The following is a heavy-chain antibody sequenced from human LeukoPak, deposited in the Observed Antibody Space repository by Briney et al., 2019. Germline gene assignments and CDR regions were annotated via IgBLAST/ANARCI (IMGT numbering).Heavy chain of an antibody. J-gene: IGHJ6*03. CDR1: GGSISSGSYY. V-gene: IGHV4-61*02. D-gene: IGHD3-3*01. CDR3: ARTPYDFWSGYLLYYMDV. Sequence: SETLSLTCTVSGGSISSGSYYWSWIRQPAGKGLEWIGRIYTSGSTNYNPSLKSRVTISVDTFKNQFSLKLSSVTAADTAVYYCARTPYDFWSGYLLYYMDVWGKGTTVSLSS. CDR2: IYTSGST.